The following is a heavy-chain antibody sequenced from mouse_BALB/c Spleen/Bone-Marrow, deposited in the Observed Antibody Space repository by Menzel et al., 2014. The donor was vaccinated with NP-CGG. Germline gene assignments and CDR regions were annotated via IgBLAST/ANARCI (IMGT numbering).Heavy chain of an antibody. Sequence: EVKLMESGGGLVKPGGSLKLSCAASGFAFSGCDMSWVRQTPEKRLEWVAYISSGGINTYYPDSAKGRFTISRGNAKNTLYLQMNSLKSEDSAMYYCARQRGCAYAMDYWGQGTSVTVSS. V-gene: IGHV5-12-1*01. J-gene: IGHJ4*01. CDR1: GFAFSGCD. CDR2: ISSGGINT. CDR3: ARQRGCAYAMDY.